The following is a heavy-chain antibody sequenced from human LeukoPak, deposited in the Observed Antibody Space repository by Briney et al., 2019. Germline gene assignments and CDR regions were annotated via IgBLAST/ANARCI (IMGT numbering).Heavy chain of an antibody. V-gene: IGHV3-73*01. CDR2: IRSKANSYAT. J-gene: IGHJ4*02. CDR1: GFTFSGSA. CDR3: TRWGKEGDFDY. Sequence: GESLRLSCAASGFTFSGSAMHWVRQASGKGLEWVGRIRSKANSYATAYAASVKGRFTISRDDSKNTAYLQMNSLKTEDTAVYYCTRWGKEGDFDYWGQGTLVTVSS. D-gene: IGHD3-16*01.